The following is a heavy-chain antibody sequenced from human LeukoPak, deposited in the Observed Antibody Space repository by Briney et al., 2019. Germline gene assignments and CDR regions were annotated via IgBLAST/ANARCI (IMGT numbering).Heavy chain of an antibody. D-gene: IGHD2-15*01. CDR2: IKQDGSEK. V-gene: IGHV3-7*01. CDR3: AGQRGSFDY. CDR1: GFTFRAHS. Sequence: PGGSLRLSCAASGFTFRAHSMHWVRQAPGKGLEWVANIKQDGSEKYYVDSVKGRFTISRDNAKNSLYLQMNSLRAEDTAVYYCAGQRGSFDYWGQGTLVTVSS. J-gene: IGHJ4*02.